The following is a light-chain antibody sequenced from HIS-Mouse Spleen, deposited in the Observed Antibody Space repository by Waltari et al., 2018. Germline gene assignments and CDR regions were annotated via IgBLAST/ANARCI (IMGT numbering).Light chain of an antibody. CDR1: KSGDTY. CDR2: QDS. V-gene: IGLV3-1*01. Sequence: SYELTQPPSVSVSPGQTASITCSGDKSGDTYACWYQQKPGQSPVLVIYQDSKRPSGIPERFSGSNSGNTATLTISGTQAMDEADYYCQAWDSSYSVFGGGTKLTVL. J-gene: IGLJ2*01. CDR3: QAWDSSYSV.